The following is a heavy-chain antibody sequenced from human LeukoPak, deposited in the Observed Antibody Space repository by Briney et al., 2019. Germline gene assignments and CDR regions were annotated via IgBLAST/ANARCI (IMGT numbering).Heavy chain of an antibody. Sequence: TSETLSLTCTVSGDSISSYYWSWLRQPPGKGLEWIGYIYTSGSTNYNPSLKSRVTISSDTSKNQFSLKLSSVTAADTAVYYCATRRAGGYSYGSWGQGTLVTVSS. V-gene: IGHV4-4*09. D-gene: IGHD5-18*01. CDR3: ATRRAGGYSYGS. J-gene: IGHJ1*01. CDR1: GDSISSYY. CDR2: IYTSGST.